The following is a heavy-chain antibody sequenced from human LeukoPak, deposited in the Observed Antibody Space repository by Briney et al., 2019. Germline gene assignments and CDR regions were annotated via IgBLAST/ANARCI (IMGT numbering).Heavy chain of an antibody. V-gene: IGHV4-34*01. D-gene: IGHD1-1*01. Sequence: SETLSLTCAVYGGSFSAYYWSWIRQPPGKGLEWIGEINHSGSTNYNPSLQSRVTISVDTSRGHFSLKLSSATAADTAVYYCARGERLGPDFWGQGTLVTVSS. CDR2: INHSGST. J-gene: IGHJ4*02. CDR3: ARGERLGPDF. CDR1: GGSFSAYY.